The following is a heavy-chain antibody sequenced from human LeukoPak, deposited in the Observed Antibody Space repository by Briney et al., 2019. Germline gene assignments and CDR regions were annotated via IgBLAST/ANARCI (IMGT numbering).Heavy chain of an antibody. J-gene: IGHJ5*02. CDR2: INHSGST. V-gene: IGHV4-34*01. CDR3: ARDYCSGGSCYPLNWFDP. CDR1: GGSFSGYY. D-gene: IGHD2-15*01. Sequence: SETLSLTRAVYGGSFSGYYWSWIRQPPGKGLEWIGEINHSGSTNYNPSLKSRVTISVDTSKNQFSLKLSSVTAADTAVYYCARDYCSGGSCYPLNWFDPWGQGTLVTVSS.